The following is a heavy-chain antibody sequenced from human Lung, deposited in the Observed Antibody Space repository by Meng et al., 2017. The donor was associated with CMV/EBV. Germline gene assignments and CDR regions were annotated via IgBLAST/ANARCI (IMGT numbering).Heavy chain of an antibody. CDR1: GFTFTTYA. CDR2: ISYDGSNK. CDR3: ARGEQLWLPLDV. Sequence: GESXKISCAASGFTFTTYAMHWVRQAPGKGLEWVAVISYDGSNKYYADSVKGRFTISRDNSKNTLYLQMNSLRTVDTAVYSCARGEQLWLPLDVWVQGTTVTVSS. D-gene: IGHD5-18*01. J-gene: IGHJ6*02. V-gene: IGHV3-30*04.